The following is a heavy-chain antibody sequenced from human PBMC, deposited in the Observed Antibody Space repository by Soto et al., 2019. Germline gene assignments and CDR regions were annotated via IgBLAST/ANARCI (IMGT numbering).Heavy chain of an antibody. CDR3: TPLGPS. CDR1: GFTFSDAW. V-gene: IGHV3-15*07. Sequence: EVRLVESGGGLVKPGGSLRLSCAASGFTFSDAWMNWVRQAPGKGLEWVGHVTTKTDGETTEYAAFVKGRFSISRDDSTNTLFLQMTSRKTVDTAMYYCTPLGPSWGQGTLVTVSS. CDR2: VTTKTDGETT. J-gene: IGHJ5*02.